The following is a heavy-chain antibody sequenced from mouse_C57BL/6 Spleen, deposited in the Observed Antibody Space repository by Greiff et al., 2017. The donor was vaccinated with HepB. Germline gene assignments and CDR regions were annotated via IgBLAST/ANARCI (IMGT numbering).Heavy chain of an antibody. V-gene: IGHV1-66*01. D-gene: IGHD3-3*01. CDR3: ARELRGQEFAY. J-gene: IGHJ3*01. CDR2: IYPGSGNT. CDR1: GYSFTSYY. Sequence: VQLQQSGPELVKPGASVKISCKASGYSFTSYYIHWVKQRPGQGLEWIGWIYPGSGNTKYNEKFKGKATLTADTSSSTAYMQLSSLTSEDSAVYYCARELRGQEFAYWGQGTLVTVSA.